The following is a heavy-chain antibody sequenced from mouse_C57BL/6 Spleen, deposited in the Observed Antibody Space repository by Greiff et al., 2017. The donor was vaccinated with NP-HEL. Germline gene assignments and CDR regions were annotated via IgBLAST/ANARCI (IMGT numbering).Heavy chain of an antibody. D-gene: IGHD1-1*01. V-gene: IGHV1-59*01. CDR3: ARSNYYGRNFDV. CDR2: IDPSDSYT. Sequence: QVQLQQPGAELVRPGTSVKLSCKASGYTFTSYWMHWVKQRPGQGLEWIGVIDPSDSYTNYNQKFKGKATLTVDTSSSTAYMQLSSLTSEDSAVYYCARSNYYGRNFDVWGTGTTVTVSS. CDR1: GYTFTSYW. J-gene: IGHJ1*03.